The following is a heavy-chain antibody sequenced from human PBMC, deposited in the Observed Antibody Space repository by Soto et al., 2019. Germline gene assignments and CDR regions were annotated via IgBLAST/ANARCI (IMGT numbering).Heavy chain of an antibody. CDR1: GGSISSSSYY. V-gene: IGHV4-39*01. CDR3: ARHGNSYGYSDYFDY. Sequence: SETLSLTCTVSGGSISSSSYYWGWIRQPPGKGLEWIGSIYYSGSTYYNPSLKSRVTISVDTSKNQFSLKLSSVTAADTAVYYCARHGNSYGYSDYFDYWGQGTLVTVSS. D-gene: IGHD5-18*01. J-gene: IGHJ4*02. CDR2: IYYSGST.